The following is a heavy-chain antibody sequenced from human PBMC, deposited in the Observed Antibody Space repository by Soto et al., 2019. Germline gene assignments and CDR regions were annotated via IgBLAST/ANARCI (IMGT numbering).Heavy chain of an antibody. J-gene: IGHJ4*02. CDR3: ARLRSYYFDF. CDR2: TRNKANSYTT. D-gene: IGHD1-26*01. CDR1: GFTFSDHY. Sequence: GGSLRLSCAASGFTFSDHYMDWVRQAPGKGLEWVGRTRNKANSYTTEYAASVKGRFTISRDDSKNSLYLQMNSLKTEDTAVYYCARLRSYYFDFWGKGPLVTVSS. V-gene: IGHV3-72*01.